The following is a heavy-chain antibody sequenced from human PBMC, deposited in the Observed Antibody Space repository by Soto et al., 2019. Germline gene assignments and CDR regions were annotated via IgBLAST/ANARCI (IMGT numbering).Heavy chain of an antibody. J-gene: IGHJ6*03. V-gene: IGHV3-11*01. D-gene: IGHD3-16*01. CDR2: ISSSGSTI. Sequence: GGSLRLSCAASGFTFSDYYMSWIRQAPGKGLEWVSYISSSGSTIYYADSVKGRFTISRDNAKNSLYLQMNSLRAEDTAVYYCGGATVENYYYYMDVWGKGTTVTVSS. CDR1: GFTFSDYY. CDR3: GGATVENYYYYMDV.